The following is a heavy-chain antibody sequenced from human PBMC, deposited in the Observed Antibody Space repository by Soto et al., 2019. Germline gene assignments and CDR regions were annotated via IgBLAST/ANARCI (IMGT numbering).Heavy chain of an antibody. J-gene: IGHJ4*02. Sequence: ASVKVSCKASGYTFTSYAMHGVRQAPGQRLEWMGWINAGNGNTKYSQKFQGRVTITRDTSASTAYMELSSLRSEDTAVYYCERDSAIYDILTGECFDYRGQGTLVTVSS. CDR3: ERDSAIYDILTGECFDY. CDR2: INAGNGNT. CDR1: GYTFTSYA. V-gene: IGHV1-3*01. D-gene: IGHD3-9*01.